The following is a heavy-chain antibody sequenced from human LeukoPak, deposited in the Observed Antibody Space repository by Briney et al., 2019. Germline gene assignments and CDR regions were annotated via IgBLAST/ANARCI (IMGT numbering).Heavy chain of an antibody. Sequence: GGSLRLSCAASGFTFSSYAMSWVRQAPGKGLEWVSVIYSGGSTYYADSVKGRFTLSRDNSKNTLFLQMNSLRAEDTAVYYCAREPQGDSSGYDAFDIWGQGTMVTVSS. CDR1: GFTFSSYA. V-gene: IGHV3-66*01. J-gene: IGHJ3*02. D-gene: IGHD3-22*01. CDR3: AREPQGDSSGYDAFDI. CDR2: IYSGGST.